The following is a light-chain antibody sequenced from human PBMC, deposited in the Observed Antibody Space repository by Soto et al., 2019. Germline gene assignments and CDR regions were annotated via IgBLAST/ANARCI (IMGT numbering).Light chain of an antibody. CDR2: SNN. CDR1: SSNIGSNT. J-gene: IGLJ2*01. CDR3: AAWDDSLNGVV. Sequence: QSVLTQPPSASGTPGQRVTISCSGSSSNIGSNTVNWYQQLPGTAPKLLIYSNNQRPSGVPDRFSGSKSGPSASLAISGHQSEDEADYYCAAWDDSLNGVVFGRGTKLTVL. V-gene: IGLV1-44*01.